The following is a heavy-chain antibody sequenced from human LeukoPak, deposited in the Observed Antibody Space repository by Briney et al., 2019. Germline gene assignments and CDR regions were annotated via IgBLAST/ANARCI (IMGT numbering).Heavy chain of an antibody. V-gene: IGHV4-4*07. CDR2: INTNGNT. J-gene: IGHJ4*02. D-gene: IGHD4-23*01. CDR1: GGSISSYY. CDR3: ARHLYPRSPRGGNRGLPDY. Sequence: NASETLSLTCTVSGGSISSYYWSWIRQPAGKGLEWVGRINTNGNTNYNPSLKSRVTIPVDTSKNQFSLKLTSVTAADTAVYYCARHLYPRSPRGGNRGLPDYWGQGTLVTVSS.